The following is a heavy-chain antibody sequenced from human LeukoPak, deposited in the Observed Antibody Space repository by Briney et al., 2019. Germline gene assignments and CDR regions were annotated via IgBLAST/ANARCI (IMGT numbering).Heavy chain of an antibody. CDR1: GGTFSSYA. J-gene: IGHJ4*02. CDR3: ASDGRYCSGGSCYSY. V-gene: IGHV1-69*05. D-gene: IGHD2-15*01. CDR2: ITPIFGTA. Sequence: SVKVSCKASGGTFSSYAISWVRQAPGQGLEWMGRITPIFGTANYAQKFQGRVTITTDESTSTAYMELSSLRSEDTAVYYCASDGRYCSGGSCYSYWGQGNLVTISS.